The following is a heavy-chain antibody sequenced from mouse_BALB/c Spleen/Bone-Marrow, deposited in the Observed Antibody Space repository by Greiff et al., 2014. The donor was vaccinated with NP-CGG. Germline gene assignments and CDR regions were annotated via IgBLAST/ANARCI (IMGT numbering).Heavy chain of an antibody. D-gene: IGHD1-1*01. CDR2: IDPANGNT. Sequence: VQLQQSGAELVKPGASVRLSCTASGFNIKDTYMHWVKQRPEQGLEWIGRIDPANGNTKYDPKSQGKATITADTSSNTAYLQLSSLTSEDTAVYYCASYYYGRYFDVWGAGTTVTVSS. V-gene: IGHV14-3*02. J-gene: IGHJ1*01. CDR3: ASYYYGRYFDV. CDR1: GFNIKDTY.